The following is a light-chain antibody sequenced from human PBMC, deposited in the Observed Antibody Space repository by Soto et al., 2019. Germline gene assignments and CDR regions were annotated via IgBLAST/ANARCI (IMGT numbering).Light chain of an antibody. V-gene: IGKV3-20*01. CDR1: QCVSSNY. CDR2: GAS. CDR3: QHSGA. J-gene: IGKJ2*01. Sequence: EIVLTQSPGTLSLSPGERATLSCRASQCVSSNYLAWYQQKPGQAPRLLIYGASSRATGIPDRFSGSGSGTDFTLAISRLEAEDFAVYYCQHSGAFGQGTKLEIK.